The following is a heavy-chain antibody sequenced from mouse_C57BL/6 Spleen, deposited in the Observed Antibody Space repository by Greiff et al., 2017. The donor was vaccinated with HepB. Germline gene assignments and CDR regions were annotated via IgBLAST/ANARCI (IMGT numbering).Heavy chain of an antibody. J-gene: IGHJ3*01. Sequence: VQLQQPGAELVMPGASVKLSCKASGYTFTSYWMHWVKQRPGQGLEWIGEIDPSDSYTNYNQKFKGKSTLTVDKSSSTAYMKLSSLTSEDSAVYYCARGGNPWFAYWGQGTLVTVSA. V-gene: IGHV1-69*01. CDR3: ARGGNPWFAY. D-gene: IGHD2-1*01. CDR1: GYTFTSYW. CDR2: IDPSDSYT.